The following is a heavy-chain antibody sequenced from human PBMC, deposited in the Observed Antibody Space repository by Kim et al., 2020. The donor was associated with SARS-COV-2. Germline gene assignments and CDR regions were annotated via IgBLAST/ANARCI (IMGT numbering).Heavy chain of an antibody. V-gene: IGHV1-24*01. J-gene: IGHJ6*02. Sequence: QKFQGRVTMTEDTSTDTAYMELSSLRSEDTAVYYCATAGSRDDYYGMDVWGQGTTVTVSS. D-gene: IGHD2-21*01. CDR3: ATAGSRDDYYGMDV.